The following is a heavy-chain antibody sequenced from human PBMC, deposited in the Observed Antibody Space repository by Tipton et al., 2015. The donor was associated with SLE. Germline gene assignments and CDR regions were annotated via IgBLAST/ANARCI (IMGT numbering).Heavy chain of an antibody. CDR3: ARVRNNGDYVGAFDI. CDR1: GGSISSSSYY. V-gene: IGHV4-39*01. CDR2: IYYSGST. D-gene: IGHD4-17*01. J-gene: IGHJ3*02. Sequence: TLSLTCPVSGGSISSSSYYWGWIRQPPGKGLEWIGDIYYSGSTYYNPSLKSRVTISVDTSKNQFSLKLSSVTAADTAVYYCARVRNNGDYVGAFDIGGQGTMVTVSS.